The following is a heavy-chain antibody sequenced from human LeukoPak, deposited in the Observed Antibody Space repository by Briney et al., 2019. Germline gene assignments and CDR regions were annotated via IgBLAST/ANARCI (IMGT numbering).Heavy chain of an antibody. D-gene: IGHD2-2*02. V-gene: IGHV4-34*01. J-gene: IGHJ6*02. CDR1: GGSFSGYY. CDR2: INHSGST. Sequence: SETLSLTCAVYGGSFSGYYWSWIRQPPGKGLEWIGEINHSGSTNYNPSLKSRVTISVDTSKNQFSLKLSSVTAADTAVYYCARRRIVVVPAAIRYYYYGMDVWGQGTTVTASS. CDR3: ARRRIVVVPAAIRYYYYGMDV.